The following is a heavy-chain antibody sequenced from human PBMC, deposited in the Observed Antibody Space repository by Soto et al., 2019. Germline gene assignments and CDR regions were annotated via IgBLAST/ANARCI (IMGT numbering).Heavy chain of an antibody. Sequence: VQVVESGGGVVQPGRSLRLSCAPSGFTFSGFGMFWVRQAPGKGLEWVSFISYDGTKTYYADSVKGRFTISRDNPKSTLFLQMDSLRVDDTAVYYCAREGRWLQPPDYWGQGTLVTVSS. CDR3: AREGRWLQPPDY. V-gene: IGHV3-30*03. CDR2: ISYDGTKT. J-gene: IGHJ4*02. D-gene: IGHD5-12*01. CDR1: GFTFSGFG.